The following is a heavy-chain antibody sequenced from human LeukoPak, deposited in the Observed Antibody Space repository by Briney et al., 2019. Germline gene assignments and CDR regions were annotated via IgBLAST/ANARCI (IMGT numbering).Heavy chain of an antibody. V-gene: IGHV4-59*01. CDR2: IYYSGST. CDR1: GGSISSYY. J-gene: IGHJ1*01. CDR3: ASSVTLGYSYGPEYFQH. Sequence: PSETLSLTCTVSGGSISSYYWSWIRQPPGKGLEWIGYIYYSGSTNYNPSLKSRVTISVDTSKNQFSLKLSSVTAADTAAYYCASSVTLGYSYGPEYFQHWGQGTLVTVSS. D-gene: IGHD5-18*01.